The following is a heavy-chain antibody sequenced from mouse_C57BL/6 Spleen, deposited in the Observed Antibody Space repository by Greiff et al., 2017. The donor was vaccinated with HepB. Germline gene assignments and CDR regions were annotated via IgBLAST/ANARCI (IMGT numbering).Heavy chain of an antibody. CDR2: ISYDGSN. Sequence: EVHLVESGPGLVKPSQSLSLTCSVTGYSITSGYYWNWIRQFPGNKLEWMGYISYDGSNNYNPSLKNRISITRDTSKNQFFLKLNSVTTEDTATYYCASLRDYDAYWGQGTLVTVSA. D-gene: IGHD2-4*01. CDR1: GYSITSGYY. V-gene: IGHV3-6*01. J-gene: IGHJ3*01. CDR3: ASLRDYDAY.